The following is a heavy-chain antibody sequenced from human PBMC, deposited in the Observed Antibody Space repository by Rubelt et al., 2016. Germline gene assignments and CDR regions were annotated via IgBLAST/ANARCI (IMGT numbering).Heavy chain of an antibody. Sequence: QVQLVQSGAEVKKPGASVKVSCKASGYTFTSYGISWVRQAPGQGLEWMGRISAYNGYTIYAQKVHGSIATTTGSSAVTASMGLRSLRSDGTAVYCCARDLPPFRRYNWNFPLDYWGQGTLVTVSS. CDR1: GYTFTSYG. J-gene: IGHJ4*02. V-gene: IGHV1-18*01. CDR2: ISAYNGYT. CDR3: ARDLPPFRRYNWNFPLDY. D-gene: IGHD1-7*01.